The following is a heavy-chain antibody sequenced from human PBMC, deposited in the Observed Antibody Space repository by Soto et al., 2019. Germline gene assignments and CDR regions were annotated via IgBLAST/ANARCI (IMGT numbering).Heavy chain of an antibody. CDR2: IKQDGSEK. CDR3: ARDCYSSSPFICPDDAFDI. CDR1: GFTFSSYW. V-gene: IGHV3-7*01. Sequence: GGSLRLSCAASGFTFSSYWMSWVRQAPGKGLEWVANIKQDGSEKYYVDSVKGRFTISRDNAKNSLYLQMNSLRAEDTAVYYCARDCYSSSPFICPDDAFDIWGQGTMVTVSS. D-gene: IGHD6-6*01. J-gene: IGHJ3*02.